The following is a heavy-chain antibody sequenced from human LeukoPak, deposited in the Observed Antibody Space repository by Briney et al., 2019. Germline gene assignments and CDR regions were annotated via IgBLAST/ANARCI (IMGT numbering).Heavy chain of an antibody. J-gene: IGHJ3*02. CDR3: VRGGGYYDSSGYYGSFYAFDI. D-gene: IGHD3-22*01. Sequence: SETLSLTCAVYGGSFSGYYWSWIRQPPGKGLEWIGEINHSGSTNYNPSLKSRVTISVDTSKNQFSLKLSSVTAADTAVYYCVRGGGYYDSSGYYGSFYAFDIWGQGTMVTVSS. CDR2: INHSGST. CDR1: GGSFSGYY. V-gene: IGHV4-34*01.